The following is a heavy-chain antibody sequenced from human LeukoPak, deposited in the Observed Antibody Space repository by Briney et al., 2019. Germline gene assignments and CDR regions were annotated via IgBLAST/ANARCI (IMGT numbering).Heavy chain of an antibody. V-gene: IGHV3-11*01. CDR3: ARDSNYDFLTGYRPLDYFDY. CDR2: ISSGGDII. Sequence: PGGSLRLSCAASGFTFTDHYMSWVRQAPGKGLEWVSYISSGGDIIYYADSVKGRFTISRDNAKNSLYLQMNSLRAEDTAVYYCARDSNYDFLTGYRPLDYFDYWGQGTLVTVSS. CDR1: GFTFTDHY. J-gene: IGHJ4*02. D-gene: IGHD3-9*01.